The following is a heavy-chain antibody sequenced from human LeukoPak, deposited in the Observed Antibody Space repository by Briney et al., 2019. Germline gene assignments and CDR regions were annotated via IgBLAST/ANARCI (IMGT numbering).Heavy chain of an antibody. CDR1: GFTVSSNY. Sequence: PGGSLRLSCAASGFTVSSNYMSWVRQAPGKGLEWGSVIYSGGSTYYADSGKGGFTISRDNSRNTLYLQMTRLTAADTAVYYCARGLGDYWGQGDLVTVSS. V-gene: IGHV3-53*01. D-gene: IGHD3-16*01. J-gene: IGHJ4*02. CDR3: ARGLGDY. CDR2: IYSGGST.